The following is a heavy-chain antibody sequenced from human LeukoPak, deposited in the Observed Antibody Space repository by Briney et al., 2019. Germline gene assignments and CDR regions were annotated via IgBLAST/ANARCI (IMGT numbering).Heavy chain of an antibody. Sequence: SETLSLTCAVYGRSFSGYYWSWIRQTPGKGLEWIGEINHSGSTTYNPSLKSRVTISVDTSKNQFSLKLSSVTAADTALYYCAREDLAALDYWGQGTLVTVSS. CDR1: GRSFSGYY. D-gene: IGHD6-6*01. V-gene: IGHV4-34*01. J-gene: IGHJ4*02. CDR3: AREDLAALDY. CDR2: INHSGST.